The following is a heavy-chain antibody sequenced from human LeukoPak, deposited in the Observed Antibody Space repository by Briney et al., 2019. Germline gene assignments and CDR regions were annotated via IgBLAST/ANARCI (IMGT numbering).Heavy chain of an antibody. CDR3: AELGITMIGGV. CDR2: ISSSGSTI. Sequence: GGSLRLSCVASGFTFSSYSMNWVRQAPGKGLEWVSYISSSGSTIYYADSVEGRFTISRDNAKNSLYLQMNSLRAEDTAVYYCAELGITMIGGVWGKGTTVTISS. D-gene: IGHD3-10*02. J-gene: IGHJ6*04. CDR1: GFTFSSYS. V-gene: IGHV3-48*04.